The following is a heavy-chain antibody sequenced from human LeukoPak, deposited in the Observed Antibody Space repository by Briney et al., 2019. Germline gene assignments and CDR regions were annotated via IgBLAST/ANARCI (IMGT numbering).Heavy chain of an antibody. CDR1: GFTFSDYY. Sequence: PGGSLRLSCAASGFTFSDYYMSWIRQAPEKGLEWVSYISSSSNYTNYADSVKGRFTISRDNAKNTLYLQMNSLRVEDTAVYYCARGRGWYFDLWGRGTLVTVSS. V-gene: IGHV3-11*06. CDR2: ISSSSNYT. D-gene: IGHD3-10*01. J-gene: IGHJ2*01. CDR3: ARGRGWYFDL.